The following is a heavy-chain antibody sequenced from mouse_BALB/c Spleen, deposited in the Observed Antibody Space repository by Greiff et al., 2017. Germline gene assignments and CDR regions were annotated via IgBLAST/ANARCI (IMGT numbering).Heavy chain of an antibody. J-gene: IGHJ4*01. V-gene: IGHV1S81*02. CDR2: INPSNGRT. CDR1: GYTFTSYW. D-gene: IGHD1-1*02. Sequence: QVQLQQPGAELVKPGASVKLSCKASGYTFTSYWMHWVKQRPGQGLEWIGEINPSNGRTNYNEKFKSKATLTVDNSTSTAYMQLSSLTSEDSAVYYGRRRIDYGALDYWGQGTSVTVSS. CDR3: RRRIDYGALDY.